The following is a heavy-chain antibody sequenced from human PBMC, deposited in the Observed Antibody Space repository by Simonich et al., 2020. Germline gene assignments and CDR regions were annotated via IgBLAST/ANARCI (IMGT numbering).Heavy chain of an antibody. V-gene: IGHV4-39*01. D-gene: IGHD2-8*01. J-gene: IGHJ4*02. Sequence: QLQLQESGPGLVKPSETLSLTCTVSGGSISSSSYYWGWIRQPPGKGLEWIGSIYYSGITYYTPSLKSRVTISVDTSKNQFPLKLSSVTAADTAVYYCARQRVLMVYAIDYWGQGTLVTVSS. CDR2: IYYSGIT. CDR1: GGSISSSSYY. CDR3: ARQRVLMVYAIDY.